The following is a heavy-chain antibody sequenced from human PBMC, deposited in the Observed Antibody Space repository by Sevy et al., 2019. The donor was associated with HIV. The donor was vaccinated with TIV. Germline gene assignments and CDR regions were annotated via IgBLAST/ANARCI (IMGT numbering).Heavy chain of an antibody. CDR2: IWYDGSNK. D-gene: IGHD3-22*01. CDR3: ARGQTYYYDSSGYSDFDY. CDR1: GFILSRYG. J-gene: IGHJ4*02. Sequence: GGSLRLSCTASGFILSRYGMHWVRQAPGKGLEWVAGIWYDGSNKYYADSVKGRFTISRDNSKNTLTLQMNSLRAEDTAVYYCARGQTYYYDSSGYSDFDYWGQGTLVTVSS. V-gene: IGHV3-33*01.